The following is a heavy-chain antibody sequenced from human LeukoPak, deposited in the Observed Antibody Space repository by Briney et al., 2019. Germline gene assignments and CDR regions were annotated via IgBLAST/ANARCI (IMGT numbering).Heavy chain of an antibody. CDR2: VNLDGSDK. CDR1: GFTFNNYW. CDR3: ARVVLQLGKDTFDV. V-gene: IGHV3-7*04. Sequence: TGGSLRLSCAASGFTFNNYWMSWVRQAPGKGLEWVANVNLDGSDKYYVDSVKGRFTISRDNAKNPLYLQMNSLRDEDTAVYYCARVVLQLGKDTFDVWGQGTMVTVSS. D-gene: IGHD6-13*01. J-gene: IGHJ3*01.